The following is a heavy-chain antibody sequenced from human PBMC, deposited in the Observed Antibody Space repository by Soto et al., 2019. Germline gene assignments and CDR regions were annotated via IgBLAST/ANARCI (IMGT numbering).Heavy chain of an antibody. Sequence: QVQLVQSGAEVKKPGSSVKVSCKASGGTFSSYTISWVRQAPGQGLEWMGRIIPILGIANYAQKFQGRVTITADKSTSTAYMELSSLRSEDTAVYYCAREDVDADRSYYFDYWGQGTLVTVSS. CDR3: AREDVDADRSYYFDY. CDR2: IIPILGIA. D-gene: IGHD3-10*02. CDR1: GGTFSSYT. V-gene: IGHV1-69*08. J-gene: IGHJ4*02.